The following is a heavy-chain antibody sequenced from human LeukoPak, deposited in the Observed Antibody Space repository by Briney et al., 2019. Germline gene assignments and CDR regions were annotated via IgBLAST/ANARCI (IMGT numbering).Heavy chain of an antibody. CDR1: GFTFSSYS. D-gene: IGHD1-26*01. V-gene: IGHV3-21*01. CDR3: ARGLINGGSTGDAFDI. J-gene: IGHJ3*02. CDR2: ISSSSSYI. Sequence: TGGSLRLSCAASGFTFSSYSMNWVRQAPGKGLEWVSSISSSSSYIYYADSVKGRFTISRDNAKNSLYQQMNSLRAEDTAVYYCARGLINGGSTGDAFDIWGQGTMVTVSS.